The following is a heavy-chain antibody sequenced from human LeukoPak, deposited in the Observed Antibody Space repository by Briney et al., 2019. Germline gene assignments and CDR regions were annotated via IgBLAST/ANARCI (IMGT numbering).Heavy chain of an antibody. Sequence: PSETLSLTCAVSGGSISSSNWWSWVRQPPGKGLEWIGEIYHSGSTNYNPSLKSRLTISVDTSKNQFSLKMSSVTAADTAVYFCARQLYVSGSYYAPMDVWGKGTTVTISS. CDR3: ARQLYVSGSYYAPMDV. V-gene: IGHV4-4*02. D-gene: IGHD3-10*01. CDR1: GGSISSSNW. CDR2: IYHSGST. J-gene: IGHJ6*03.